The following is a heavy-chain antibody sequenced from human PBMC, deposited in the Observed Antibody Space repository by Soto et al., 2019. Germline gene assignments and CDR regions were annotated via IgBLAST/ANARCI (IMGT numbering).Heavy chain of an antibody. Sequence: PGGSLRLSCEASGFNFYNFAVHWVRQAPGRGLEWLAVISYDGIQKYYADSVKGRFTISRDNSRNTLSLQMNFLTFEDTAVYFCARPIFDFWSGYYYYGMDVWGQGTTVTVSS. CDR1: GFNFYNFA. D-gene: IGHD3-3*01. V-gene: IGHV3-30*04. CDR2: ISYDGIQK. CDR3: ARPIFDFWSGYYYYGMDV. J-gene: IGHJ6*02.